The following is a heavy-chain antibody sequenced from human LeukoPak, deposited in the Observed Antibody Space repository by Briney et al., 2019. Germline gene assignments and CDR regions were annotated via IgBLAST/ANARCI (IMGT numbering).Heavy chain of an antibody. CDR1: GYSISSGYY. V-gene: IGHV4-38-2*01. CDR3: ARLKYYYDSSGYLYYFDY. CDR2: IYHSGST. D-gene: IGHD3-22*01. J-gene: IGHJ4*02. Sequence: SETLSLTCAVSGYSISSGYYWGWIRQPPGKGLEWIGSIYHSGSTYYNPSLKSRVTISVDTSKNPFSLKPSSVTAADTAVYYCARLKYYYDSSGYLYYFDYWGQGTLVTVSS.